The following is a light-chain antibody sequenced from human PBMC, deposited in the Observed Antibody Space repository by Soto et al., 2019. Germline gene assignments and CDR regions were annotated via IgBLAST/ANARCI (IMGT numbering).Light chain of an antibody. CDR1: QRLVSSYGNTY. CDR2: KVS. V-gene: IGKV2-30*01. CDR3: MKGKHRAPT. Sequence: DVVMTQSPLSLPVTLGQPASISCRSSQRLVSSYGNTYLNWFQHRPGQSPRRIIYKVSIRSSGVPDRFSGSESGTDFTLKISRVEAEDVGVYDCMKGKHRAPTFGKGNKV. J-gene: IGKJ1*01.